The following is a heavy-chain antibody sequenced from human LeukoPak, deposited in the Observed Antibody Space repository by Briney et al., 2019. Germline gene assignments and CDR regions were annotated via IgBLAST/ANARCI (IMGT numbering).Heavy chain of an antibody. CDR3: AKDPLGDYYDSSGHDY. J-gene: IGHJ4*02. V-gene: IGHV3-30-3*01. D-gene: IGHD3-22*01. CDR2: ISYDGRVK. CDR1: GFAFNTYA. Sequence: GRSLRLSCAASGFAFNTYAVHWVRQAPGKGLEWLSFISYDGRVKYYADSVKGRLTISRDNSKSTLSLQMNSLRAEDTAVYYCAKDPLGDYYDSSGHDYWGQGTLVTVSS.